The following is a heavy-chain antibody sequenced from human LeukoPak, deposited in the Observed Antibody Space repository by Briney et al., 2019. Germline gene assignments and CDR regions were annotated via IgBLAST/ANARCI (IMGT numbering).Heavy chain of an antibody. J-gene: IGHJ4*02. CDR2: ISGSGGST. Sequence: GGSLRLSCAASGFTVSSNYMSWVRQAPGKGLEWVSAISGSGGSTYYADSVKGRFTISRDNSKNTLYLQMNSLRAEDMAVYYCAKGLTAAGTGWGQGTLVTVSS. CDR3: AKGLTAAGTG. CDR1: GFTVSSNY. V-gene: IGHV3-23*01. D-gene: IGHD6-13*01.